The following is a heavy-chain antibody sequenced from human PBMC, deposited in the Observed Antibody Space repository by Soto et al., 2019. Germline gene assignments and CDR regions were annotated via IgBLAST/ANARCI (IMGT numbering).Heavy chain of an antibody. CDR2: IIPIFGTA. D-gene: IGHD5-18*01. J-gene: IGHJ6*02. CDR3: ARGARAMVPYYYYGMDV. Sequence: QVQLVQSGAEVKKPGSSVKVSCKASGGTFSSYAISWVRQAPGQGLEWMGGIIPIFGTANYAQKFQGRVTITADESTSTAYMELCSLRSEDTAVYYCARGARAMVPYYYYGMDVWGQGTTVTVS. V-gene: IGHV1-69*12. CDR1: GGTFSSYA.